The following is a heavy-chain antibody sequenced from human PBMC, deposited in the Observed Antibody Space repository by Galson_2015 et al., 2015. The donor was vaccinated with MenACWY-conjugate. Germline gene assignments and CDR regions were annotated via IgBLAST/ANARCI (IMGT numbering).Heavy chain of an antibody. CDR2: IDWEDDK. CDR3: ARTTNGNYFYYYYMDV. CDR1: GFSLSTGGMC. J-gene: IGHJ6*03. V-gene: IGHV2-70*01. D-gene: IGHD4-23*01. Sequence: PALVKPTQTLTLTCSFSGFSLSTGGMCVSWIRQPPGKALEWLALIDWEDDKYYSTFLKTRLTISKDTSKNQVVLTMTNMDPMDTATYYCARTTNGNYFYYYYMDVWGQGTLVTVSS.